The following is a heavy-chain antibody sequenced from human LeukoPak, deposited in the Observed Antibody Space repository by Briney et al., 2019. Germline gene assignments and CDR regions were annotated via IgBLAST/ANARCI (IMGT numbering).Heavy chain of an antibody. J-gene: IGHJ4*02. Sequence: GGSLRLSCAASGFTFSSYAMSWVRQAPGKGLEWVSAISGSGGSTYYADSVKGRFTISRDNSKNTLYLQVNSLRAEDTAVYYCAKASFNWNDVGYWGQGTLVTVS. CDR3: AKASFNWNDVGY. CDR1: GFTFSSYA. D-gene: IGHD1-1*01. CDR2: ISGSGGST. V-gene: IGHV3-23*01.